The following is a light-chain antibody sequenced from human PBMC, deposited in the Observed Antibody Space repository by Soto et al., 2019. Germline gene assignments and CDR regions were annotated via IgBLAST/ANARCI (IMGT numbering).Light chain of an antibody. CDR2: KAS. CDR3: QQYNSYSQWT. CDR1: QSISSW. Sequence: DIQKTQSPSTLSASVGDRVTITCRDSQSISSWLAWYQQKPGKAPKLLIYKASSLESGVPSRFSGSGSGTEFTLTISSLQPDDFATYYCQQYNSYSQWTFGQGTKVDIK. J-gene: IGKJ1*01. V-gene: IGKV1-5*03.